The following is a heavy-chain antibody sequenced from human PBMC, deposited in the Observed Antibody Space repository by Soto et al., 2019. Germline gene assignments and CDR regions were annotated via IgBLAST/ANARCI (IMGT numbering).Heavy chain of an antibody. CDR1: GGSISSYY. CDR3: ARGRYYEIEY. CDR2: INHSGST. V-gene: IGHV4-34*01. D-gene: IGHD3-22*01. Sequence: PSETLSLTCTVSGGSISSYYWSWIRQPPGKGLEWIGEINHSGSTNYNPSLKSRVTISVDTSKNQFSLKLSSVTAADTAVYYCARGRYYEIEYWGQGTLVTVSS. J-gene: IGHJ4*02.